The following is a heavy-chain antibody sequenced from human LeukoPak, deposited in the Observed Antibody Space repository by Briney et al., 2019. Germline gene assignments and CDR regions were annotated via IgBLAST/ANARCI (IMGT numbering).Heavy chain of an antibody. CDR3: AKDESSSTSCYDY. CDR2: ISYDGSNK. V-gene: IGHV3-30*18. D-gene: IGHD2-2*01. J-gene: IGHJ4*02. CDR1: GFTFSSYG. Sequence: GRSLRLSCAASGFTFSSYGMHWVRQAPGKGLEWVAVISYDGSNKYYADSVKGRFTISRDNSKNTLYLQMNSLRAEDTAVYYCAKDESSSTSCYDYWGQGTLVTVSS.